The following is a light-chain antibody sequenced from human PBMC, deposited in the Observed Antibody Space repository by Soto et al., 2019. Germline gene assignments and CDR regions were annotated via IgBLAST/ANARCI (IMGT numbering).Light chain of an antibody. J-gene: IGKJ4*01. CDR1: QDIKNY. CDR2: DAS. CDR3: QQYESLPLT. Sequence: DTQMTQSPSSLSASVGDRVTITCQASQDIKNYLNWYLQKPRKAPKLLIYDASNLERGVPSRFSGSGAGTEYSLTISSLQPEDNGTYYCQQYESLPLTFGGGTKVDIK. V-gene: IGKV1-33*01.